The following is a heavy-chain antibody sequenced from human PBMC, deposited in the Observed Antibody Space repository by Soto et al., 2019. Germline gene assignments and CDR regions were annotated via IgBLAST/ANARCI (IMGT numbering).Heavy chain of an antibody. Sequence: QVQLVQSGAEVKKPGSSVKVSCKASGGTFSSYAISWVRQAPGQGLEWMGGIIPIFGTANYAQKFQGRVTIPADESTSKADMELSSLRSEDTAVYYCARDMDTAMVKGYYGMTSGAKGPRSPSP. J-gene: IGHJ6*02. CDR2: IIPIFGTA. D-gene: IGHD5-18*01. CDR3: ARDMDTAMVKGYYGMTS. V-gene: IGHV1-69*01. CDR1: GGTFSSYA.